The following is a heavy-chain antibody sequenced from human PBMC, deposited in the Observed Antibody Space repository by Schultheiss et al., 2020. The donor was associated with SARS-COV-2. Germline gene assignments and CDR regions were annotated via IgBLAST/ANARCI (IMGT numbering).Heavy chain of an antibody. V-gene: IGHV4-39*07. Sequence: SQTLSLTCTVSGGSISSSSYYWGWIRQPPGKGLEWIGSIYYSGSTYYNPSLKSRVTISVDTSKNQFSLKLSSVTAADTAVYYCARVRGYCTNGVCYTSYYYYYMDVWGKGTTVTVSS. CDR3: ARVRGYCTNGVCYTSYYYYYMDV. CDR2: IYYSGST. J-gene: IGHJ6*03. D-gene: IGHD2-8*01. CDR1: GGSISSSSYY.